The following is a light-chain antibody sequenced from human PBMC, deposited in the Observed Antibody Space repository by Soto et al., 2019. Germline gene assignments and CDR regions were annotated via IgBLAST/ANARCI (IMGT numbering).Light chain of an antibody. CDR1: SSDVGRYKF. Sequence: QSALTQPASVSGSPGQSITISCTGSSSDVGRYKFVSWYQQHPDKAPKLILYEVSNRPSGVSTRFSGSRSGNTASLTISGLQADDEADYYCTSYTGSSTSYVFGSGTKLTVL. CDR2: EVS. CDR3: TSYTGSSTSYV. V-gene: IGLV2-14*01. J-gene: IGLJ1*01.